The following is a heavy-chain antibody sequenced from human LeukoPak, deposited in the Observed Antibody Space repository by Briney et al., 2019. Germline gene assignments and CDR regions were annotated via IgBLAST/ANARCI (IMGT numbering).Heavy chain of an antibody. CDR2: INWNGGST. CDR1: GFTVSSNY. Sequence: GGSLRLSCAASGFTVSSNYMSWVRQAPGKGLEWVSGINWNGGSTGYADSVKGRFTISRDNAKNSLYLQMDSLRAEDTAVYYCAKDMGSSSWKSYYYYMDVWGKGTTVTISS. V-gene: IGHV3-20*04. CDR3: AKDMGSSSWKSYYYYMDV. J-gene: IGHJ6*03. D-gene: IGHD6-13*01.